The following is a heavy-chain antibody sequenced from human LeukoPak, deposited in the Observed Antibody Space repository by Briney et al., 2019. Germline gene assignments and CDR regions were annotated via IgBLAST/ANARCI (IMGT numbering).Heavy chain of an antibody. D-gene: IGHD2-15*01. CDR1: GFIFDNFA. CDR2: VSFDGTNN. Sequence: GGSLRLSCAASGFIFDNFAIHWVRQAPGKGLEWVSIVSFDGTNNFYADSVKGRFIVSRDSSNNTVYLHMNSLRPDDTAVYFCARDRNVVGAGFDSWGQGTLVTVSS. CDR3: ARDRNVVGAGFDS. V-gene: IGHV3-30*03. J-gene: IGHJ5*01.